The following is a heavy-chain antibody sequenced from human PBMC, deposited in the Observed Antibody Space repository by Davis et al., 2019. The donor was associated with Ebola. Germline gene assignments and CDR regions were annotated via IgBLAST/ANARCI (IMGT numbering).Heavy chain of an antibody. Sequence: GESLKISCAASGFTFSSYWMSWVRQAPGKGLEWVANIKQDGSEKYYVDSVKGRFTISRDNAKNSLYLQMNSLRAEDTAVYYCARAVTATWSPFDNWGQGTLVTVSS. D-gene: IGHD2-21*02. J-gene: IGHJ4*02. CDR2: IKQDGSEK. V-gene: IGHV3-7*03. CDR1: GFTFSSYW. CDR3: ARAVTATWSPFDN.